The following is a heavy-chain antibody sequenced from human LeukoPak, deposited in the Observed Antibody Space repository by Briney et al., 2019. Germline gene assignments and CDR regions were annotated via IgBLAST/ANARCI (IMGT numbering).Heavy chain of an antibody. Sequence: SETLSLTCTVSGYSISSGYYWGWIRQPAGKGLEWIGRIYTSGSTNYNPSLKSRVTMSVDTSKNQFSLKLSSVTAADTAVYYCASTSYDILTGYYDDYWGQGTLVTVSS. CDR2: IYTSGST. CDR3: ASTSYDILTGYYDDY. V-gene: IGHV4-4*07. CDR1: GYSISSGYY. J-gene: IGHJ4*02. D-gene: IGHD3-9*01.